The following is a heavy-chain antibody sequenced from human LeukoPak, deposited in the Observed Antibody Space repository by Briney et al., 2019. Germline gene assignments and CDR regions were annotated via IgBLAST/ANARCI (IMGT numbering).Heavy chain of an antibody. CDR3: ARDSSIVGATWFYYYGMDV. D-gene: IGHD1-26*01. Sequence: ASVKVSCKASGYTFTGYYMHWVRQAPGQGLEWMGWINPNSGGTNYAQKFQGRVTMTRDTSISTAYMELSRLRSDDTAVYYCARDSSIVGATWFYYYGMDVWGQGTTVTVSS. V-gene: IGHV1-2*02. CDR2: INPNSGGT. CDR1: GYTFTGYY. J-gene: IGHJ6*02.